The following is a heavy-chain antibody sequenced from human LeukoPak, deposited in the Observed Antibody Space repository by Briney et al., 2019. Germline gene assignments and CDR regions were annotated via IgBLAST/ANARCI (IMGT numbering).Heavy chain of an antibody. D-gene: IGHD1-26*01. J-gene: IGHJ4*02. CDR1: GGSVSRGGYH. Sequence: PSETLSLTCTVSGGSVSRGGYHWNWIRQHPGKGLEWIGFTSYSEGTYYNPSLMSRITISVDRSQNQFSLKMRDVTAADTAVYFCATADWESFYFDSWGQGVLVAVSS. CDR2: TSYSEGT. V-gene: IGHV4-31*03. CDR3: ATADWESFYFDS.